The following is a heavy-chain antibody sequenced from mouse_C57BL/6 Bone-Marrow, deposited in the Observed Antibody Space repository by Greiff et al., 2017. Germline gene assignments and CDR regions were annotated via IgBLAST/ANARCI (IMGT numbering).Heavy chain of an antibody. D-gene: IGHD2-10*01. V-gene: IGHV2-5*01. CDR3: AKTHGTLLWDYAMDY. J-gene: IGHJ4*01. CDR2: IWRGGST. Sequence: VQVVESGPGLVQPSQSLSITCTVSGFSLTSYGVHWVRQSPGKGLEWLGVIWRGGSTDYNAAFMSRMRITKDNSKSQVFFKMNSLQADDTAIYYCAKTHGTLLWDYAMDYWGQGTSVTVSS. CDR1: GFSLTSYG.